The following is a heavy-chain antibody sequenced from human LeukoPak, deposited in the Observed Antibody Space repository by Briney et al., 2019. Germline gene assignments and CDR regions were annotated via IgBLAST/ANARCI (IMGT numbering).Heavy chain of an antibody. CDR3: AATIITFDY. J-gene: IGHJ4*02. V-gene: IGHV3-23*01. Sequence: GGSLRLSCAASGFTFSSYAMSWVRQAPGKGLEWVSLISGSNSNTYYADSVKGRFTISKDYSKNTLYLQMNSLRAEDTAVYYCAATIITFDYWGQGTLVTVSS. D-gene: IGHD5-12*01. CDR1: GFTFSSYA. CDR2: ISGSNSNT.